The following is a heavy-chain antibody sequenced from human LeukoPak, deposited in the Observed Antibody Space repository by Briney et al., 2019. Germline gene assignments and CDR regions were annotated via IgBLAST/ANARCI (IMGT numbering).Heavy chain of an antibody. V-gene: IGHV4-4*09. J-gene: IGHJ5*02. CDR1: GRPLNGYY. Sequence: PSDTLSLICTVWGRPLNGYYWLCIPQPRGRALEEIAYRQSNVYPNYSPTRRSQITKSVDPTKNQFSLTVTPVTAGDTAIYYWAQQQGPMSGTYDYFDPWGQGALVTVSS. D-gene: IGHD1-26*01. CDR2: RQSNVYP. CDR3: AQQQGPMSGTYDYFDP.